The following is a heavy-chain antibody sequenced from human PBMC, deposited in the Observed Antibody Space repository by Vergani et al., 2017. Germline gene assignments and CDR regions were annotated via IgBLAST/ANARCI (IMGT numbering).Heavy chain of an antibody. CDR3: AKDRARYYDSSGYPPRH. J-gene: IGHJ4*02. CDR1: EFTFSNYA. D-gene: IGHD3-22*01. V-gene: IGHV3-23*01. Sequence: EVQLLESGGGLVQHGGSLRLTCAESEFTFSNYAMNWVRQAPGKGLEWVAGISGSGVSAYYTDYVKGRFTISRDNSMNTLYLQLNSLRAEDTAVYYCAKDRARYYDSSGYPPRHWGQRTLVTVSS. CDR2: ISGSGVSA.